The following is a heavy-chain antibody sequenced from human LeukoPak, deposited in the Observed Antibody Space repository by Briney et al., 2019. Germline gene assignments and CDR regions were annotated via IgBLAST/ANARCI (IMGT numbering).Heavy chain of an antibody. D-gene: IGHD4-17*01. CDR3: AKDDDYEDCYFDY. V-gene: IGHV3-23*01. J-gene: IGHJ4*02. CDR1: GFTFSSYA. Sequence: PGGSLRLSRAASGFTFSSYAMSWVRQAPGKGLEWVSAISGSGGSTYYADSVKGRFTISRDNSKNTLYLQMNSLRAEDTAVYYCAKDDDYEDCYFDYWGQGTLVTVSS. CDR2: ISGSGGST.